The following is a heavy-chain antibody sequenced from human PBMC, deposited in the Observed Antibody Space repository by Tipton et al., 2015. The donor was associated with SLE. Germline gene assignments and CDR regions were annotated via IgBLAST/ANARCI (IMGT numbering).Heavy chain of an antibody. V-gene: IGHV5-51*01. CDR3: ARHRMTSSCDAFDL. CDR1: GYTLTSYW. D-gene: IGHD6-13*01. J-gene: IGHJ3*01. Sequence: VQLVPSGAEVKEPGESLKISCKASGYTLTSYWIGLVCQMPGKGLEGMGIMHPGDSTTKYSPSFQGLVTISVDKSISTTYLQWNSLEASDTAMYYCARHRMTSSCDAFDLWGQGTMVTVST. CDR2: MHPGDSTT.